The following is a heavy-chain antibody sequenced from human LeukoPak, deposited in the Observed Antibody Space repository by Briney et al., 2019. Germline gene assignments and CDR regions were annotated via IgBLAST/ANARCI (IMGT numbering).Heavy chain of an antibody. V-gene: IGHV3-23*01. CDR3: AKDSGSYYDGYYYYYMDV. CDR1: GFTFSSYG. J-gene: IGHJ6*03. D-gene: IGHD1-26*01. Sequence: GGSLRLSCAASGFTFSSYGMSWVRQAPGKGLEWVSAISGSGGSKYYADSVKGRFTISRDNSKNTLYLQMNSLRAEDTAVYYCAKDSGSYYDGYYYYYMDVWGKGTTVTISS. CDR2: ISGSGGSK.